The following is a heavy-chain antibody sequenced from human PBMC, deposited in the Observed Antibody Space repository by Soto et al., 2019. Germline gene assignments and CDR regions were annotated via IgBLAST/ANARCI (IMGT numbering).Heavy chain of an antibody. D-gene: IGHD6-19*01. V-gene: IGHV3-11*01. Sequence: GSLRLSCAGSGFTFSDYYMTWIRQAPGKGLEWVSYINTLSSAIYYADSVKGRFTISRDNAKNSLYLQMNSLRAEDTAVYYCARRLQWQLRPLDSWGRGTLVTVSS. CDR1: GFTFSDYY. J-gene: IGHJ4*02. CDR3: ARRLQWQLRPLDS. CDR2: INTLSSAI.